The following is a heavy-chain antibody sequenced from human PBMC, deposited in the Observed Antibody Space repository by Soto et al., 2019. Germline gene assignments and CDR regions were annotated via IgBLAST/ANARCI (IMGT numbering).Heavy chain of an antibody. CDR3: ARTENFYYYENSVFPSAP. CDR2: IYYSGST. V-gene: IGHV4-31*09. D-gene: IGHD3-22*01. Sequence: TLSLTCTVSGGSISSGCYYWSWIRQHPGKGLEWIGYIYYSGSTNYNPSLKSRVTISIDKSKNQFSLKLKSVTAADPAVYFGARTENFYYYENSVFPSAPGGRGTVVPVPS. CDR1: GGSISSGCYY. J-gene: IGHJ5*02.